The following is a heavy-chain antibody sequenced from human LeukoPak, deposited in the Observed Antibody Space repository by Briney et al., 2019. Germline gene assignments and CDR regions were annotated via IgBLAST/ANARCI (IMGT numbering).Heavy chain of an antibody. Sequence: GGSLRLSCAASGFTFSSYGMHWVRQAPGKGLEWAAFIRYDGSNKYYADSVKGRFTISRDNSKNTLYLQMNSLRAADTAVYYCAKDHYDYVWGSQSDYWGQGTLVTVSS. D-gene: IGHD3-16*01. CDR2: IRYDGSNK. CDR1: GFTFSSYG. CDR3: AKDHYDYVWGSQSDY. J-gene: IGHJ4*02. V-gene: IGHV3-30*02.